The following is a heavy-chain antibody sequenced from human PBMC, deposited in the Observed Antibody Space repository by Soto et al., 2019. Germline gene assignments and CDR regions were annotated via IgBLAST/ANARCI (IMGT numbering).Heavy chain of an antibody. D-gene: IGHD1-26*01. Sequence: SETLSLTFAVYGGSFSGSYWSWIRQPPGKGLEWIGEISHSGSTNYNPSLKSRLTISVDTSKNQFSLKLSSATAADTAVYYCARGIRVGATFYGMDVWGQGTTVTVSS. CDR3: ARGIRVGATFYGMDV. CDR2: ISHSGST. V-gene: IGHV4-34*01. J-gene: IGHJ6*02. CDR1: GGSFSGSY.